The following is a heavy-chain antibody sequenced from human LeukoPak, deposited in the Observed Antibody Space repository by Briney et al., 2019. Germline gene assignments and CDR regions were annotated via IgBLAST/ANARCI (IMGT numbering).Heavy chain of an antibody. V-gene: IGHV5-10-1*01. Sequence: GASLKISCKGSGYSFTTYWISWVRQMPGEGPEWMGRIHPSDSDTNYSPSFQGHVTFSTDKSISTAYLQWTSLKASDTAIYFCARHYYNDNTLLDFWGQGTLVTVSS. D-gene: IGHD3-22*01. J-gene: IGHJ4*02. CDR3: ARHYYNDNTLLDF. CDR1: GYSFTTYW. CDR2: IHPSDSDT.